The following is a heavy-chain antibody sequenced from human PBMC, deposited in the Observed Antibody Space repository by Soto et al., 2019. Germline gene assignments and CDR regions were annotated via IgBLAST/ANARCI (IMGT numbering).Heavy chain of an antibody. Sequence: GGSLRLSCEASGFTFSDYYMSWIRQAPGKGLEWVSYISSSGSTKYYADSVKGQFTISRDNAKNSLFLQMSSLRAEDTAVYYCAKGSSSGWHIDYWGQGTLVTVSS. CDR3: AKGSSSGWHIDY. J-gene: IGHJ4*02. CDR1: GFTFSDYY. D-gene: IGHD6-19*01. V-gene: IGHV3-11*01. CDR2: ISSSGSTK.